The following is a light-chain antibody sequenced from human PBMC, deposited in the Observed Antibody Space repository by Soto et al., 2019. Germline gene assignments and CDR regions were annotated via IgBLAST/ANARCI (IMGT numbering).Light chain of an antibody. J-gene: IGLJ2*01. Sequence: QLVLTQPPSASASLGASVTLTCTLSSGYSNYKVDWYQQRPGKGPRFVMRVGTGGIVGSKGDGIPDRFSVLGSGLNRYLTISNSQEEDESGYRCGADHGSGSNFVVFGGGTKLTVL. CDR1: SGYSNYK. CDR2: VGTGGIVG. CDR3: GADHGSGSNFVV. V-gene: IGLV9-49*01.